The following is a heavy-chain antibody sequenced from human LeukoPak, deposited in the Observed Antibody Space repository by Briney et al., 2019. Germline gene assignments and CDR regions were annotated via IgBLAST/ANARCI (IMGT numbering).Heavy chain of an antibody. CDR1: GFTFSDYY. CDR2: IKQDGSEK. CDR3: ARVRGGGYYDSSGYYSPVDY. D-gene: IGHD3-22*01. J-gene: IGHJ4*02. V-gene: IGHV3-7*01. Sequence: GGSLRLSCAASGFTFSDYYMSWIRQAPGKGLEWVANIKQDGSEKYYVDSVKGRFTISRDNAKNSLYLQMNSLRAEDTAVYYCARVRGGGYYDSSGYYSPVDYWGQGTLVTVSS.